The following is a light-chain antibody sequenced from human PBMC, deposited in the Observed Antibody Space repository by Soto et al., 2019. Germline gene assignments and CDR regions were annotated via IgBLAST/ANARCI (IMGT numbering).Light chain of an antibody. CDR1: SSDVGAYNH. V-gene: IGLV2-14*01. J-gene: IGLJ1*01. CDR3: CSYTPSSTLV. Sequence: QSVLTQPASVSGSPGQSITISCTGTSSDVGAYNHVSWYQQHPGKAPQLIIYEVSNRPSGLSNRFSASKSGNTAPLTISGLQAEEEAAYYCCSYTPSSTLVFGTRTKVTV. CDR2: EVS.